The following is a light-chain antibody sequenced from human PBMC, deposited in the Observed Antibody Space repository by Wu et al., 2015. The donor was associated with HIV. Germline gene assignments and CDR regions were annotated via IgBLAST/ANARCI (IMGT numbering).Light chain of an antibody. J-gene: IGKJ5*01. CDR3: QQRINWLFT. Sequence: DVQMTQSPSSVSASVGDRVTITCRASQGISSWLAWYQQKPGKAPKLLISAASDLQTGVPARFSGSGSGTDFILTISSLEPEDSAVYYCQQRINWLFTFGQGTRLEIK. CDR2: AAS. CDR1: QGISSW. V-gene: IGKV1-12*01.